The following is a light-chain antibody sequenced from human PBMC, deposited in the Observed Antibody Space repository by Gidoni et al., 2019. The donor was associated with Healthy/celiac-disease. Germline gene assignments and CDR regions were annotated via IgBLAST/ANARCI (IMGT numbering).Light chain of an antibody. CDR3: AAWDDSLNGPVV. CDR1: SSNIGSNT. CDR2: SNN. Sequence: QSVLTQPPSESGTPGQRVTISCSGSSSNIGSNTVNWYQQLPGTAPKLRIYSNNQRPSGVPDRFSGSKSGTSASLAISGLQSEDEADYYCAAWDDSLNGPVVFGGGTKLTVL. V-gene: IGLV1-44*01. J-gene: IGLJ2*01.